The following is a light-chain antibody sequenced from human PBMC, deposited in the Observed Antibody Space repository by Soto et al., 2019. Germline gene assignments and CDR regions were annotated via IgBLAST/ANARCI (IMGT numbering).Light chain of an antibody. CDR2: DVR. CDR3: TSYTSSSTLYV. Sequence: QSVLTQPASVSGSPGQSITISCTGTSSDFGGYNYVSWYQQHPGKAPKLMIYDVRNRASGASNRFSGSKSGSTASLTISGLQAEDEADYYCTSYTSSSTLYVFGTGTKVTVL. CDR1: SSDFGGYNY. J-gene: IGLJ1*01. V-gene: IGLV2-14*01.